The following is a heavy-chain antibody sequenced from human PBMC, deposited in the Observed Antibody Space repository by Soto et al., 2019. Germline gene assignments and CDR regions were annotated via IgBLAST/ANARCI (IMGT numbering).Heavy chain of an antibody. CDR2: ITPRFATA. CDR3: ARWRGTVTTPGFMGPLDY. V-gene: IGHV1-69*01. J-gene: IGHJ4*02. D-gene: IGHD3-3*01. Sequence: VHLVQSGAEVKKPGSSVKVSCKASGGTLSSFTISWVRQAPGQGPEWMGGITPRFATAKYAQKFQGRVTITADESTNTLYMELSSLRSEDTAVYYCARWRGTVTTPGFMGPLDYWGQGTLVTVSS. CDR1: GGTLSSFT.